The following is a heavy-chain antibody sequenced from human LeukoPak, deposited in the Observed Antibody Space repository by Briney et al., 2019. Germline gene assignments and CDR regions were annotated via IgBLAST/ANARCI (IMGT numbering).Heavy chain of an antibody. CDR1: GGSMSGFF. D-gene: IGHD3-10*01. Sequence: SETLSLTCTVSGGSMSGFFWTWIRQPPGKELEWIGSIYYSGNSTKYSPSLKSRVTISVDTSKSQFSLKLNSATAADTAVYYCARTSRHYYGSGSNLTPWPAGMDVWGQGTTVTVSS. CDR2: IYYSGNST. V-gene: IGHV4-59*01. J-gene: IGHJ6*02. CDR3: ARTSRHYYGSGSNLTPWPAGMDV.